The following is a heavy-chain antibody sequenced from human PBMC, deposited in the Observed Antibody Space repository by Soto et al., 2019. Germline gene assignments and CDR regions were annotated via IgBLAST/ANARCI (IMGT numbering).Heavy chain of an antibody. CDR2: IDPSDSYT. Sequence: GESLKISCKGSGYSFTSYWIIWVRQMPGKGLEWMGRIDPSDSYTNYSPSFQGHVTISADKSISTAYLQWSGLKASDTAMYYCARPLRHYYDSSGYSSYYYYGMDVWGQGTTVTVSS. CDR3: ARPLRHYYDSSGYSSYYYYGMDV. V-gene: IGHV5-10-1*01. J-gene: IGHJ6*02. D-gene: IGHD3-22*01. CDR1: GYSFTSYW.